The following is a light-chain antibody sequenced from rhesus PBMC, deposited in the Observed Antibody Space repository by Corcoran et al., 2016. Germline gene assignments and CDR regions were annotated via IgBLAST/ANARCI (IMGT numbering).Light chain of an antibody. Sequence: DIQMTQSPSSLSASVGDRVTITCQASQSISSWLVWYRQKPGKAPEPLLYKASSLDRGVPSRFSGSGSGTDFSLPISSLQPEDFATYYCQQYNSAPLTFGGGTKVELK. CDR2: KAS. CDR3: QQYNSAPLT. CDR1: QSISSW. J-gene: IGKJ4*01. V-gene: IGKV1-16*01.